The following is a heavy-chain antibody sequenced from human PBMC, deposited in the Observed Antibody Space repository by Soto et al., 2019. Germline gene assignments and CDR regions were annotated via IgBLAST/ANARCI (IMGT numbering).Heavy chain of an antibody. D-gene: IGHD3-9*01. CDR1: GYTFTSYD. J-gene: IGHJ5*02. Sequence: QVQLVQSGAEVKKPGASVKVSCKASGYTFTSYDINWVRQATGQGLEWMGWMNPNSGNTGYAQKFQGRVTMTRNTSIGTAYMELSSLRSEDTAVYYCARVIHYDILTGYYTGVGWFDPWGQGTLVTVSS. CDR3: ARVIHYDILTGYYTGVGWFDP. CDR2: MNPNSGNT. V-gene: IGHV1-8*01.